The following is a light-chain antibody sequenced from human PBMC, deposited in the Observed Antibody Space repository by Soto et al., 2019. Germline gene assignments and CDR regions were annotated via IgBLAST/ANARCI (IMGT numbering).Light chain of an antibody. V-gene: IGKV3-20*01. Sequence: EIVLTQSPGTLSLSPGETATLSCRASQSVSSTYLAWYQQKPGQAPGLLLYGASNRASGIPDRFAGSGSGTDFTLTISRLEPEDFAVYYCQQYGTSPFTFGPGTKVDI. J-gene: IGKJ3*01. CDR3: QQYGTSPFT. CDR2: GAS. CDR1: QSVSSTY.